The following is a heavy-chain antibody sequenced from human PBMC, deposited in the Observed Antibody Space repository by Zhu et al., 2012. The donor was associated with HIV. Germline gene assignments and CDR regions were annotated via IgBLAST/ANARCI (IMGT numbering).Heavy chain of an antibody. CDR1: GGSISDNNYY. Sequence: QVQLQESGPGLVKTSETLSLNCAVSGGSISDNNYYWGWIRQPPGKGLEWIGSIHYTGSIYYNPSLKSRVTISVDTSKNHLSLKLRSVTAADTAAYYCARPRAAAGTRWFDPWGPGNPGHRLL. V-gene: IGHV4-39*02. J-gene: IGHJ5*02. CDR2: IHYTGSI. CDR3: ARPRAAAGTRWFDP. D-gene: IGHD6-13*01.